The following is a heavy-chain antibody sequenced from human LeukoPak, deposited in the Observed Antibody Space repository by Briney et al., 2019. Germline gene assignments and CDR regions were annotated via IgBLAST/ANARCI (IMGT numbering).Heavy chain of an antibody. CDR3: ARVADSTGTTGIFSLYLFYP. D-gene: IGHD1-1*01. Sequence: ASLKVSCKASGYTFTDYYIHWVRQAPGQGLEWMGWINRNSGGTNYAQKFQDRVTMTRDTSISTAYMELSRLTSDDTAVYYCARVADSTGTTGIFSLYLFYPWDEAIVITVSS. CDR1: GYTFTDYY. J-gene: IGHJ5*02. CDR2: INRNSGGT. V-gene: IGHV1-2*02.